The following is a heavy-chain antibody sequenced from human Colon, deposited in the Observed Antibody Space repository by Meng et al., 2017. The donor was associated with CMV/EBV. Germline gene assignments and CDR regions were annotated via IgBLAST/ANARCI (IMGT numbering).Heavy chain of an antibody. CDR2: INHDGTFT. Sequence: GGSLRLSCAASGFPFSSDVMHWVRQAPGKGLVWVARINHDGTFTTYVDSVKGRFTISRDNAKNSLYLQMNSLRAEDTAVYYCARDPFIKAFDIWGQGTMVTVSS. J-gene: IGHJ3*02. V-gene: IGHV3-74*03. CDR1: GFPFSSDV. CDR3: ARDPFIKAFDI.